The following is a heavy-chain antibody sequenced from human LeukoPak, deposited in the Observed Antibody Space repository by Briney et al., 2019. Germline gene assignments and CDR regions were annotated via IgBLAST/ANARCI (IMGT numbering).Heavy chain of an antibody. J-gene: IGHJ4*02. V-gene: IGHV3-7*01. Sequence: GGSLRLSCAAPGFTFGDYWMSWVRQAPGKGLEWVAYIKQDGSDKYYVDSVKGRFTISKDNAKNSLYLQMNSLRDEDSAVYYCARANYCFDYWGQGTLVTVSS. D-gene: IGHD5-24*01. CDR1: GFTFGDYW. CDR2: IKQDGSDK. CDR3: ARANYCFDY.